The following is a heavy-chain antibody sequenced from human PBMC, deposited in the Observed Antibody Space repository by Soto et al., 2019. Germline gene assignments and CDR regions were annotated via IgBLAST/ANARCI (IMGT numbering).Heavy chain of an antibody. CDR2: MSSDGSNE. D-gene: IGHD3-16*01. V-gene: IGHV3-30*18. CDR1: GFTFSSFG. J-gene: IGHJ2*01. Sequence: ESGGGVVQPGRYLRLSCAASGFTFSSFGMHWVRQAPGKGLEWVAVMSSDGSNEFYADSVKGRFTISRENSKSTLYLQMNGLRAEDTAVYYCAKNIGGRSSGYFDLWGRGTLVTVSS. CDR3: AKNIGGRSSGYFDL.